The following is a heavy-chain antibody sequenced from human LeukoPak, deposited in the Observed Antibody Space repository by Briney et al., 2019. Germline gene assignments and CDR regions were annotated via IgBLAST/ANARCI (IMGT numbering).Heavy chain of an antibody. CDR1: GFTSSSYA. V-gene: IGHV3-23*01. J-gene: IGHJ4*02. CDR2: ISGSDDST. Sequence: PGGSLRLSCAASGFTSSSYAMSWVRQAPGKGLEWVSAISGSDDSTYYADSVKGRFTISRDNSRNTLYLQVNSLRAEDTAVYYCAKEDTLTTVYFDYWGQGTLVTVSS. CDR3: AKEDTLTTVYFDY. D-gene: IGHD4-17*01.